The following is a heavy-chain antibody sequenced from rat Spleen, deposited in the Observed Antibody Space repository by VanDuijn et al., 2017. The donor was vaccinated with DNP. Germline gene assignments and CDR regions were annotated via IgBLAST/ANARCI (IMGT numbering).Heavy chain of an antibody. Sequence: EVQLVESGGGLVQPGRSLKLSCAASGFTFSNYGMAWVRQAPTKGLEWVATISSDGSSSSYRDSVKGRFTFSRDNTKNTLFLQMDSLRSEDTATYYCARLYNYYFDYWGQGVMVTVSS. J-gene: IGHJ2*01. CDR1: GFTFSNYG. CDR2: ISSDGSSS. D-gene: IGHD1-4*01. V-gene: IGHV5-29*01. CDR3: ARLYNYYFDY.